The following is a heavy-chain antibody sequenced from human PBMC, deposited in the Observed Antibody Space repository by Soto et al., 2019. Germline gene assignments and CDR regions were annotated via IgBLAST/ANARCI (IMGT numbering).Heavy chain of an antibody. J-gene: IGHJ6*02. CDR3: ARGGRRSPGMDV. D-gene: IGHD3-3*01. V-gene: IGHV4-31*03. CDR1: CCSIRSCGYY. Sequence: SETPFPTCPFSCCSIRSCGYYWGWVPQHPGKGLEWIGYIYYSGSTYYNPSLKSRVTISVDTSKNQFSLKLSSVTAADTAVYYCARGGRRSPGMDVWGQGTTVTVSS. CDR2: IYYSGST.